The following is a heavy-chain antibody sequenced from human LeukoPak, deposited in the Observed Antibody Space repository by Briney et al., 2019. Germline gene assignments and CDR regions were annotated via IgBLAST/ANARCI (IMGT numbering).Heavy chain of an antibody. CDR3: ARVSSGWSKKFDP. J-gene: IGHJ5*02. CDR2: ISAYNGNT. V-gene: IGHV1-18*01. D-gene: IGHD6-19*01. Sequence: ASVKVSCKASGYTFTSYGISWVRQAPGQGLGWMGWISAYNGNTNYAQKLQGRVTMTTDTSTSTAYMELRRLRSDDTAVYYCARVSSGWSKKFDPWGQGTLVTVSS. CDR1: GYTFTSYG.